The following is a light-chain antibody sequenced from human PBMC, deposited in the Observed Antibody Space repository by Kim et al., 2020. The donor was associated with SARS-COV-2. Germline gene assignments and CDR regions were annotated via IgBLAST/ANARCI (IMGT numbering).Light chain of an antibody. CDR3: QVWDSSSDHLV. J-gene: IGLJ2*01. CDR2: DDS. V-gene: IGLV3-21*03. CDR1: NSGSKS. Sequence: SYELTQPPSVSVAPGKTARITCGGNNSGSKSVHWYQQKPGQAPVLLVYDDSDRPAGIPERFSGSNSGNTATLTISRVEAGDEADYYCQVWDSSSDHLVFGGGTQLSDL.